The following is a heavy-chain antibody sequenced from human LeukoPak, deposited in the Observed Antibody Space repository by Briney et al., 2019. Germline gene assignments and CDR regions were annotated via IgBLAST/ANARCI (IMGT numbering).Heavy chain of an antibody. V-gene: IGHV4-59*01. CDR2: IYYSGST. J-gene: IGHJ4*02. CDR3: ARDLDGYNPN. D-gene: IGHD5-24*01. CDR1: GGSISSYY. Sequence: SETLSLTCTVSGGSISSYYWSWIRKPPGKGLEWLGYIYYSGSTNYNPSLKSRVTISVDTSKNQFSLKLSPVTAADTAVYYCARDLDGYNPNWGQGTLVTVSS.